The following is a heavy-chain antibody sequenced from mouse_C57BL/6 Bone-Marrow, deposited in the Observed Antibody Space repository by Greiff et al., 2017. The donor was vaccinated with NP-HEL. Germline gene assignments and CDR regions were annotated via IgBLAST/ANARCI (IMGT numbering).Heavy chain of an antibody. CDR2: INPDSSTI. J-gene: IGHJ1*03. CDR1: GIDFSRYW. Sequence: EVQLQQSGGGLVQPGGSLKLSCAASGIDFSRYWMSWVRRAPGKGLEWIGEINPDSSTINYAPSLKDKFIISRDNAKNTLYLQMSKVRSEDTALYYCAGLYYYGSSPFYFDVWGTGTTVTVSS. CDR3: AGLYYYGSSPFYFDV. V-gene: IGHV4-1*01. D-gene: IGHD1-1*01.